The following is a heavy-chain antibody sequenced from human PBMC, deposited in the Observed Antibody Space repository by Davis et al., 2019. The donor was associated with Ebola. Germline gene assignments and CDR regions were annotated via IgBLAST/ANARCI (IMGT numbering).Heavy chain of an antibody. CDR3: ARDLLGDFVRWFDP. CDR2: INYSGDT. D-gene: IGHD4-17*01. CDR1: GGSLSGYY. Sequence: SETLSLTCAVYGGSLSGYYWSWIRQPPGKGLEWIGEINYSGDTKYNPSLKSRAIISADTSKNQFSLKMSSVTAADTAVYYCARDLLGDFVRWFDPWGQGTLVTVSS. J-gene: IGHJ5*02. V-gene: IGHV4-34*01.